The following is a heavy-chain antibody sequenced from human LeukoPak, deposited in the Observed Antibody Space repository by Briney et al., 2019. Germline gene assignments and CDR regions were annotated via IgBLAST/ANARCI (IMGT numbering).Heavy chain of an antibody. CDR3: AKDLYSSSSRYYYMDV. CDR1: GFTFSSYA. V-gene: IGHV3-23*01. Sequence: PGGSLRLSCAASGFTFSSYAMSWVRQAPGKGLEWVSLISGSGDKTYYADSVKGRFTISRDNSKNTLYLQVNSLRADDTAVYYCAKDLYSSSSRYYYMDVWGKGTTVTVSS. CDR2: ISGSGDKT. J-gene: IGHJ6*03. D-gene: IGHD6-6*01.